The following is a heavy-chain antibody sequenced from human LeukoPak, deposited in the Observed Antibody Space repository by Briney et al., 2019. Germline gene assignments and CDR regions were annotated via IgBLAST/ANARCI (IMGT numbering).Heavy chain of an antibody. CDR3: ARDPHPDTAMVY. CDR2: IIPIFGTA. J-gene: IGHJ4*02. V-gene: IGHV1-69*13. Sequence: SVKVFCRASGGTFSSYAISWVRQAPGQGLEWMGGIIPIFGTANYAQKFQGRVTITADESTSTAYMELSSLRSEDTAVYYCARDPHPDTAMVYWGQGTLVTVSS. CDR1: GGTFSSYA. D-gene: IGHD5-18*01.